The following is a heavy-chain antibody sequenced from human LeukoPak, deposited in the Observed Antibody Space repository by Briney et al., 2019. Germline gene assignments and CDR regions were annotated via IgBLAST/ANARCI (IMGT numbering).Heavy chain of an antibody. CDR1: GGSISSYY. D-gene: IGHD5-24*01. CDR2: IYYSGST. J-gene: IGHJ3*02. Sequence: SETLSLTCTVSGGSISSYYWSWIRQPPGKGLEWIGYIYYSGSTNYNPSLKSRVTISVDTSKNQFSLKLSSVTAAGTAVYYCARYPMALNAFDIWGQGTMVTVSS. V-gene: IGHV4-59*08. CDR3: ARYPMALNAFDI.